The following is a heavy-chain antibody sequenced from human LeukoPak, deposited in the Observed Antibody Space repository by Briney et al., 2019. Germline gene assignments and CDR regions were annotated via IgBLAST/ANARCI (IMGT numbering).Heavy chain of an antibody. CDR1: GVSITSYSHN. D-gene: IGHD2/OR15-2a*01. J-gene: IGHJ5*02. CDR3: ARDLGGSMTRLLEEGHWFDP. Sequence: SEPLSLTCTVSGVSITSYSHNYDWIRQPPGKGLEWIGGFHFSGAINYNPSLKSRVTISVDTSKKQISLKLHSVTAADTAVYYCARDLGGSMTRLLEEGHWFDPWGQGTLVTVSS. V-gene: IGHV4-39*02. CDR2: FHFSGAI.